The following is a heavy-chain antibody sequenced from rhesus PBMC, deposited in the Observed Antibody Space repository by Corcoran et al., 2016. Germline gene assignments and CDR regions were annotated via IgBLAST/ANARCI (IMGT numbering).Heavy chain of an antibody. CDR2: INYGGDIT. CDR1: GFTFSSSW. V-gene: IGHV3S42*01. Sequence: EVQLVDSGGGLAKPGGSLRLSCAASGFTFSSSWMTWVRQTPGKGPEWISAINYGGDITYYADSVKGRFTISRDNSKNTLSLQMNSLRGEDTAVYYCAKDGFDYWGQGVLVTVSS. CDR3: AKDGFDY. J-gene: IGHJ4*01.